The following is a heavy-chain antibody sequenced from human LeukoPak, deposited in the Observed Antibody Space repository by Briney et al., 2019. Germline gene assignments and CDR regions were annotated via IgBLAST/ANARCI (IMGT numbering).Heavy chain of an antibody. CDR2: INPNSGGT. CDR1: GYTFTGYY. D-gene: IGHD2-2*01. J-gene: IGHJ4*02. V-gene: IGHV1-2*02. CDR3: ARSCSSTSCYLGH. Sequence: ASVKVSCKASGYTFTGYYMHWVRQAPGQGFEWMGWINPNSGGTNYAQKFQGRVTMTRDTSISTAYMELSRLRSDDTAVYYCARSCSSTSCYLGHWGQGTLVTVSS.